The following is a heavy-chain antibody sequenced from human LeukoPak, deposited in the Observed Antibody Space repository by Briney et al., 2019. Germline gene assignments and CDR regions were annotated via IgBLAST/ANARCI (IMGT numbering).Heavy chain of an antibody. Sequence: GGSLRLSSAASGFTVSSNYMSWVRQAPGKGLEWVSVIYSGGSTYYADSVKGRFTISRDNSKNTLYLQMNSLRAEDTAVYYCARGPAWGYDLWDFYYYMDVWGKGTTVTISS. V-gene: IGHV3-53*01. CDR3: ARGPAWGYDLWDFYYYMDV. D-gene: IGHD5-12*01. CDR1: GFTVSSNY. CDR2: IYSGGST. J-gene: IGHJ6*03.